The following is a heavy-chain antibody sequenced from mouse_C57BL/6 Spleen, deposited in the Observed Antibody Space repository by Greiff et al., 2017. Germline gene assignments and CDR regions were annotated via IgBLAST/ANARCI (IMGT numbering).Heavy chain of an antibody. Sequence: EVHLVESEGGLVQPGSSMKLSCTASGFTFSDYYMAWVRQVPEKGLEWVANINYDGSSTYYLASLKSRFIISRDNAKNILYLQMSSLKSEGTDTYNCARDVDWDFEVWGTETTGTVSS. CDR3: ARDVDWDFEV. CDR2: INYDGSST. J-gene: IGHJ1*03. CDR1: GFTFSDYY. V-gene: IGHV5-16*01.